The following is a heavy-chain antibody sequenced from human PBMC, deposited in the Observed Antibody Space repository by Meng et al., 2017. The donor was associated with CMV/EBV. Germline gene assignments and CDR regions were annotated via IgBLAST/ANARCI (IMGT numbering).Heavy chain of an antibody. Sequence: QAQLVQSGAEVNKPGSAVKVSCKASGGTFSSYAISWVRQAPGQGLEWMGGIIPIFGTANYAQKFKGRVTITADESTSTAYMELSSLRSEDTAVYYCARGSGAGTTWSYFDYWGQGTLVTVSS. D-gene: IGHD1-7*01. CDR1: GGTFSSYA. CDR3: ARGSGAGTTWSYFDY. CDR2: IIPIFGTA. J-gene: IGHJ4*02. V-gene: IGHV1-69*12.